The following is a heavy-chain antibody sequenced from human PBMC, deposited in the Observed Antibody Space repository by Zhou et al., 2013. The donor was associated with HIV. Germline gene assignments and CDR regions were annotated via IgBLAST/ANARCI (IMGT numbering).Heavy chain of an antibody. Sequence: QVQLVQSGSGVKKSGASVNVSCKASGYTFTDYYLHWVRRAPGQGLQWMGWINPESGDTNYAQTFKGRITMTRDTSINTVYMVLTSLKSNDTALYYCARDWQFHVIFDDYYIDVWGEGTTVIVSS. CDR3: ARDWQFHVIFDDYYIDV. J-gene: IGHJ6*03. V-gene: IGHV1-2*02. D-gene: IGHD3-3*02. CDR1: GYTFTDYY. CDR2: INPESGDT.